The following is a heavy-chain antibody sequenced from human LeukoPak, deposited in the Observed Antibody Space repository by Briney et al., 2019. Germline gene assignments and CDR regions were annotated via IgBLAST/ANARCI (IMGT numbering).Heavy chain of an antibody. V-gene: IGHV4-61*02. J-gene: IGHJ3*02. Sequence: SQTLSLTCTVSGGSISSGSYYWSWIRQPAGRGLEWIGRIYTSGSTNYNPSLKSRVTISVDTSKNQFSLKLSSVTAADTAVYYCARIVVVPAGAFDIWGQGTMVTVSS. D-gene: IGHD2-2*01. CDR2: IYTSGST. CDR1: GGSISSGSYY. CDR3: ARIVVVPAGAFDI.